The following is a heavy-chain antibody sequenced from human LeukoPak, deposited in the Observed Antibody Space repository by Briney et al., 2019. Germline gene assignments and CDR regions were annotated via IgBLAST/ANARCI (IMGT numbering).Heavy chain of an antibody. CDR1: GFTFSSYG. J-gene: IGHJ6*03. D-gene: IGHD2-2*01. CDR2: ISSSSSTI. Sequence: GGSLRLSCAASGFTFSSYGMHWVRQAPGKGLEWVSYISSSSSTIYYADSVKGRFTISRDNAKNSLYLQMNSLRAEDTAVYYCARLCSSTSCYSGGSYYYMDVWGKGTTVTVSS. V-gene: IGHV3-48*01. CDR3: ARLCSSTSCYSGGSYYYMDV.